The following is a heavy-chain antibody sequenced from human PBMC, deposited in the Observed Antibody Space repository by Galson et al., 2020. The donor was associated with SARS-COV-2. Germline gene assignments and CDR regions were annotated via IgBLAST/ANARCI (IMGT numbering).Heavy chain of an antibody. CDR2: ISYDGSNK. D-gene: IGHD3-10*01. CDR1: GFTFSSYA. V-gene: IGHV3-30-3*01. Sequence: GGSLRLSCAASGFTFSSYAMHWVRQAPGKGLEWVAVISYDGSNKYYADSVKGRFTISRDNSKNTLYLQMNSLRAEDTAVYYCARAPGSHFDYWGQGTLVTVSP. CDR3: ARAPGSHFDY. J-gene: IGHJ4*02.